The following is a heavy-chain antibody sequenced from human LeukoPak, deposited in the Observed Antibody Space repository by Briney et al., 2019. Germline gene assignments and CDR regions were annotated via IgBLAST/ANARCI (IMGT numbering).Heavy chain of an antibody. Sequence: GGSLRLSCAASGFTFSSYAMSWVRQAPGKGLEWVAVISYDGSNKYYADSVKGRFTISRDNSKNTLYLQMNSLRAEDTAVYYCAKAAKDIVVVPAAMTMGTYYYYGMDVWGQGTTVTVSS. J-gene: IGHJ6*02. V-gene: IGHV3-30*04. CDR1: GFTFSSYA. CDR2: ISYDGSNK. CDR3: AKAAKDIVVVPAAMTMGTYYYYGMDV. D-gene: IGHD2-2*01.